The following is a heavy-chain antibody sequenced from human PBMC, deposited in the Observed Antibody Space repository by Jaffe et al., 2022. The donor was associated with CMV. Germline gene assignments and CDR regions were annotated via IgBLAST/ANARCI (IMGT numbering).Heavy chain of an antibody. CDR3: AAQGYYGSGAIYGMDV. Sequence: EVQLVESGGGLVQPGRSLRLSCAASGFTFDDYAMHWVRQAPGKGLEWVSGISWNSGSIGYADSVKGRFTISRDNAKNSLYLQMNSLRAEDTALYYCAAQGYYGSGAIYGMDVWGQGTTVTVSS. D-gene: IGHD3-10*01. V-gene: IGHV3-9*01. J-gene: IGHJ6*02. CDR1: GFTFDDYA. CDR2: ISWNSGSI.